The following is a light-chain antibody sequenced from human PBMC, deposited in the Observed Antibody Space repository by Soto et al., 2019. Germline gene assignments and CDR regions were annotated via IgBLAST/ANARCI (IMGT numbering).Light chain of an antibody. CDR2: AAS. CDR1: QSVSSG. CDR3: QQYNNWPLT. V-gene: IGKV3-15*01. J-gene: IGKJ4*01. Sequence: DIVLTQSPAPLSVSPGERATLSCKAGQSVSSGLAWYQQKPGQTPRLLIYAASTRATGIPARFSGSGSGTEFTLTISSLQSEDVAVYYCQQYNNWPLTFGGGTKVDIK.